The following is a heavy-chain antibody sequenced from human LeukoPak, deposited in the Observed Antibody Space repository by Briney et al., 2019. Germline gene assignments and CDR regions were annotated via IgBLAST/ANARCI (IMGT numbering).Heavy chain of an antibody. CDR2: IIPIFGTA. J-gene: IGHJ4*02. V-gene: IGHV1-69*06. CDR1: GGTFSSYA. CDR3: ASPIAAAGTLFDY. D-gene: IGHD6-13*01. Sequence: GASVKLSCKASGGTFSSYAISWVRQAPGQGLEWMGGIIPIFGTANYAQKFQGRVTITADKSTSTAYMELSSLRSEDTAVYYCASPIAAAGTLFDYWGQGTLVIVSS.